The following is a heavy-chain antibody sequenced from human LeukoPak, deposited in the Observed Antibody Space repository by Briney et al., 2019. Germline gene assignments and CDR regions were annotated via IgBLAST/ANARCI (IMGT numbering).Heavy chain of an antibody. D-gene: IGHD6-19*01. J-gene: IGHJ4*02. CDR1: GFAFSSNW. Sequence: GGSLRLSCAASGFAFSSNWMHWVRQTPGKGLLWVSRINMDGTTTIYADSVKGRFTISRDNAKNTLYLQMNSLTVEDTAVYYCTRDQALSGSGPHFGDWGQGTLVTVSS. CDR2: INMDGTTT. V-gene: IGHV3-74*01. CDR3: TRDQALSGSGPHFGD.